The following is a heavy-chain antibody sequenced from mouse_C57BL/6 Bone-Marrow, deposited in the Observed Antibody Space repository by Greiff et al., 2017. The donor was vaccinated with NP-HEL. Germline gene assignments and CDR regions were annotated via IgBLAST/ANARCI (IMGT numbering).Heavy chain of an antibody. CDR3: AREDFQQTLYWYFDV. J-gene: IGHJ1*03. Sequence: EVKLVESGGGLVKPGGSLKLSCAASGFTFSSYAMSWVRQTPEKRLEWVATISDGGSYTYYPDNVKGRFTISRDNAKNNLYLQMSHLKSEDTAMYYCAREDFQQTLYWYFDVWGTGTTVTVSS. CDR2: ISDGGSYT. CDR1: GFTFSSYA. V-gene: IGHV5-4*01.